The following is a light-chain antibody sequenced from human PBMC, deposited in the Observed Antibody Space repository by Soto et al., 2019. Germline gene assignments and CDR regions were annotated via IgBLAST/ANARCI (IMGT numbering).Light chain of an antibody. CDR1: SSDVGGYNY. CDR3: CSYAGYSTSAV. CDR2: EVS. Sequence: QSVLTQPASVSGSPGQSITISCTGTSSDVGGYNYVSWYQQHPGKAPKLMIYEVSNRPSGVSNRFSGSKSGNTASLTISGLQAEDEADYYCCSYAGYSTSAVFGGGTKVTVL. J-gene: IGLJ2*01. V-gene: IGLV2-14*01.